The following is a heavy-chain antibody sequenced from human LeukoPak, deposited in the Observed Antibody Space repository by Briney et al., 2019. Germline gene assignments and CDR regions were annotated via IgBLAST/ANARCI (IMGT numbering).Heavy chain of an antibody. V-gene: IGHV3-23*01. CDR2: ISGSGGST. Sequence: GGSLRLSCAASGFTFSSYAMSWVRQAPGKGLEWVSAISGSGGSTYYADSVKGRFTISRDNAKNSLYLQMNSLRAEDTAVYYCARESVSSGYYPGLDYWGQGTLVTVSS. CDR3: ARESVSSGYYPGLDY. D-gene: IGHD3-22*01. CDR1: GFTFSSYA. J-gene: IGHJ4*02.